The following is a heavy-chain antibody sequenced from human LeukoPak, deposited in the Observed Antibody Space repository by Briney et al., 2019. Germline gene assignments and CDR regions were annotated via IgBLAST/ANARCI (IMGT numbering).Heavy chain of an antibody. CDR2: MYYSGST. D-gene: IGHD3-16*01. CDR3: ARETKAGGYSFDY. CDR1: GGSISSSNW. Sequence: SGTLSLTCAVSGGSISSSNWWSWVRQPPGKGLEWIGYMYYSGSTNYNPSLKSRVTMSVDTSKNQFSLKLSSVTAADTAVYYCARETKAGGYSFDYWGQGTLVTVSS. J-gene: IGHJ4*02. V-gene: IGHV4-4*02.